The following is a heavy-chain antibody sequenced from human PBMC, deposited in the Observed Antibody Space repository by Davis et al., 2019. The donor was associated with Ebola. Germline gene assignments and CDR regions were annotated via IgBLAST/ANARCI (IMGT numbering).Heavy chain of an antibody. CDR1: GFTFSSYA. D-gene: IGHD4-17*01. Sequence: GESLKISCAASGFTFSSYAMNWVRQAPGKGLEWVSSISGSGDSTSYADSVKGRFTISRDNSKNTLYLQMNSLRAEDTAVYYCARGAPGIYGDYENYYGMDVWGQGTTVTVSS. CDR3: ARGAPGIYGDYENYYGMDV. J-gene: IGHJ6*02. CDR2: ISGSGDST. V-gene: IGHV3-23*01.